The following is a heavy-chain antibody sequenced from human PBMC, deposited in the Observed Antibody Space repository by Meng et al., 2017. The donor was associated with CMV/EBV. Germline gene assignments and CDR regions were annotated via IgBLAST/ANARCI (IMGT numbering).Heavy chain of an antibody. CDR3: ARGGCSSTSCLSSWFDP. CDR2: IYYSGSI. Sequence: SETLSLTCTVSGGSVSSGSYYWSWIRQPPGKGLEWIGYIYYSGSINYNPSLKSRVTISVDTSKNQFSLKLSSVTAADTAVYYCARGGCSSTSCLSSWFDPWGQGTLVTVSS. V-gene: IGHV4-61*01. CDR1: GGSVSSGSYY. D-gene: IGHD2-2*01. J-gene: IGHJ5*02.